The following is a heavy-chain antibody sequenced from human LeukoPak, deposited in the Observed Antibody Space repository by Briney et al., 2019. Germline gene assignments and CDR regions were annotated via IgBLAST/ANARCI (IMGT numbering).Heavy chain of an antibody. Sequence: GGSLRLSCAASGFTFSSYSMSWVRQAPGKGLEWVANIKQDGREKYYVDSVKGRFTISRDNAKNSLYLQMNSLRAEDTAVYYCARVEDYDILTGFDYWGQGTLVTVSS. CDR3: ARVEDYDILTGFDY. CDR2: IKQDGREK. CDR1: GFTFSSYS. D-gene: IGHD3-9*01. J-gene: IGHJ4*02. V-gene: IGHV3-7*01.